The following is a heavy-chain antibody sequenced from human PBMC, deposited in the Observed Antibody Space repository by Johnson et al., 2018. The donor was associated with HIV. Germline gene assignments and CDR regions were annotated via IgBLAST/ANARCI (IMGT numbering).Heavy chain of an antibody. CDR1: GFTFDDYA. Sequence: VQLVESGGGLVQPGRSLRLSCAASGFTFDDYAMHWVRQAPGKGLEWVSGISRNSDSTFYADSVQGRFTMSRDNSKNTVDLQMNSLRAEDTAVYYCAKDQSDYGDSEDDAYDVWGLGTMVTVSS. CDR3: AKDQSDYGDSEDDAYDV. CDR2: ISRNSDST. J-gene: IGHJ3*01. V-gene: IGHV3-9*01. D-gene: IGHD4-17*01.